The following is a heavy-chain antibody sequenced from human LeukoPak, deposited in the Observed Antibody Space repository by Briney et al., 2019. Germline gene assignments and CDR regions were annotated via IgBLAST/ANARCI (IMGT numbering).Heavy chain of an antibody. CDR2: IYTSGST. CDR3: ARGYDILTGQVGAFDI. J-gene: IGHJ3*02. D-gene: IGHD3-9*01. Sequence: SETLSLTCTVSGGSISSYYWSWIRQPAGKGLEWIGRIYTSGSTNYNPSLKSRVTMSVDTSKNQFSLKLSSVTAADTAAYYCARGYDILTGQVGAFDIWGQGTMVTVSS. CDR1: GGSISSYY. V-gene: IGHV4-4*07.